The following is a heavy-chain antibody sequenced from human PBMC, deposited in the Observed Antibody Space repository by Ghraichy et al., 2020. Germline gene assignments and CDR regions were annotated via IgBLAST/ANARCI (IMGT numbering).Heavy chain of an antibody. CDR3: ARASYDSSGYQTFDY. J-gene: IGHJ4*02. D-gene: IGHD3-22*01. V-gene: IGHV4-34*01. CDR2: INHSGST. Sequence: SETLSLTCAVYGGSFSGYYWSWIRQPPGKGLEWIGEINHSGSTNYNPSLKSRVTISVDTSKNQFSLKLSSVTAADTAVYYCARASYDSSGYQTFDYWGQGTLVTVSS. CDR1: GGSFSGYY.